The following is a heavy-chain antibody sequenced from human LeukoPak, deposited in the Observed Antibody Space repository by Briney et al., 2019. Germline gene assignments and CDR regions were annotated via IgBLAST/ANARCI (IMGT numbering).Heavy chain of an antibody. CDR1: GFTFSSYS. J-gene: IGHJ4*02. V-gene: IGHV3-21*01. D-gene: IGHD3-9*01. CDR3: ARKQYYDILTGLAFDY. Sequence: PGRSLRLSCAASGFTFSSYSMNWVRQAPGKGLEWVSSISSSSSYIYYADSVKGRFTISRDNAKNSLYLQMNSLRAEDTAVYYCARKQYYDILTGLAFDYWGQGTLVTVSS. CDR2: ISSSSSYI.